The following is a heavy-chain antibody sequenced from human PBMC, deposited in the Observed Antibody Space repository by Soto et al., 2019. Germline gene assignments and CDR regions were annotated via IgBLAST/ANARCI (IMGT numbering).Heavy chain of an antibody. CDR3: VRDGTKTLRDWFDP. D-gene: IGHD1-1*01. CDR2: IYATGTT. V-gene: IGHV4-4*07. J-gene: IGHJ5*02. Sequence: PSETLSLTCTVSGASIIGFYWSWIRQSAGKGLEWIGRIYATGTTDYNPSLKSRVMMSVDTSKKQFSLKLRSVTAADTAVYYCVRDGTKTLRDWFDPWGQGISVTVSS. CDR1: GASIIGFY.